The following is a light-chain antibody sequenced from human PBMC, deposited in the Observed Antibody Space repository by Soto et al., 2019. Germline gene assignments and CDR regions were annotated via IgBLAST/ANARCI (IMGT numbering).Light chain of an antibody. CDR1: QGISSC. J-gene: IGKJ4*01. CDR2: AAS. Sequence: DIQMTQSPSSVSASVGDRVTITCRASQGISSCLAWYQQKPGKVPKLLIYAASSLQSGVPSRFSGSGSGTDFTLTISSLQPEDFATDSCQRAKNFPRTFGGGTKVEIK. V-gene: IGKV1-12*01. CDR3: QRAKNFPRT.